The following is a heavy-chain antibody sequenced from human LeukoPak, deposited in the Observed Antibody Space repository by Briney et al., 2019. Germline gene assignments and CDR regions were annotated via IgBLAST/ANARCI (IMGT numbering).Heavy chain of an antibody. D-gene: IGHD5-24*01. CDR1: GYTYSSYG. V-gene: IGHV1-18*04. J-gene: IGHJ4*02. Sequence: ASVKVSCKASGYTYSSYGIFWVRQAPGQGLAWMGWISGLNGRTDYTQDLQGRVTMTMDTSTSTAYMEMRSLTFDDTAAYYCARVTLRDGYNLDYWGRGTLVIVSS. CDR2: ISGLNGRT. CDR3: ARVTLRDGYNLDY.